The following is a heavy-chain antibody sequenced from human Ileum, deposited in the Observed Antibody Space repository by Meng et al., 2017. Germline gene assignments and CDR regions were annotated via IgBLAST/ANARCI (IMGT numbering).Heavy chain of an antibody. V-gene: IGHV4-4*07. J-gene: IGHJ4*02. CDR1: GVSIGSYD. CDR3: ARGSKYSSGYDYLDS. Sequence: GRLQWEDSGLVQPPSTLPLTCPGAGVSIGSYDWGCIRQPVGKGLEWIGRMNGSGDTKYNPSLKSRVTMSVDPSKDKFSLKLTSVSAADTAVYYCARGSKYSSGYDYLDSWGQGTLVTVSS. CDR2: MNGSGDT. D-gene: IGHD3-22*01.